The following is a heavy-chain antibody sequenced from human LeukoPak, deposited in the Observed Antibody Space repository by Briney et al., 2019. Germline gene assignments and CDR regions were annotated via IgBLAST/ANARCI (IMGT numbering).Heavy chain of an antibody. V-gene: IGHV3-30*18. Sequence: PGGSLRLSCAASGFTFSSYGMHWVRQAPGKGLEWVAVISYDGSNKYYADSVKGRFTISRDNSKNTLYLQMNSLRAEDTAVYYCAKDFVFRGPTVVTQGDVIAYWGQGTLVTVSS. D-gene: IGHD4-23*01. J-gene: IGHJ4*02. CDR2: ISYDGSNK. CDR3: AKDFVFRGPTVVTQGDVIAY. CDR1: GFTFSSYG.